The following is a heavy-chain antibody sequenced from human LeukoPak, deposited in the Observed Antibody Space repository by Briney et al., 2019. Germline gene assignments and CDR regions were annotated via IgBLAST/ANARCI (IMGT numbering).Heavy chain of an antibody. CDR2: IIPIFGTA. Sequence: SVTVSFKASGGTFSSYAISWVRQPPGQGLEWMGGIIPIFGTANYAQKFQGRVTITTDESTSTAYMELSSLGSEDTAVYYCAAEVRFLEWRLFDYWGQGTLVTVSS. J-gene: IGHJ4*02. CDR3: AAEVRFLEWRLFDY. D-gene: IGHD3-3*01. V-gene: IGHV1-69*05. CDR1: GGTFSSYA.